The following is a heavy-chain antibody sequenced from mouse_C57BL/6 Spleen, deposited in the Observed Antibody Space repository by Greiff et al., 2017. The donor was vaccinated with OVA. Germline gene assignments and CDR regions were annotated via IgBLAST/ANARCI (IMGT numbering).Heavy chain of an antibody. CDR2: IDPEDGET. Sequence: VQLQQSGAELVKPGASVKLSCTASGFNIKDYYMHWVKQRTEKGLEWIGRIDPEDGETKYAPKIQGKATITADTSSNTAYLQLSSLTSEDTAVYYCSRGYGSSLAWFAYWGQGTLVTVSA. J-gene: IGHJ3*01. D-gene: IGHD1-1*01. CDR3: SRGYGSSLAWFAY. V-gene: IGHV14-2*01. CDR1: GFNIKDYY.